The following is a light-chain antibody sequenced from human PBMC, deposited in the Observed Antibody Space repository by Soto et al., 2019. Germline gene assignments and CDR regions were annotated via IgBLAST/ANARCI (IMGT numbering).Light chain of an antibody. Sequence: QSVLTQPPSVSGAPGQRVTISSSGGSSNIGAGYDVHWYQQLPETPPKLLIYGNNIRPSGVPDRFSGSKSGTSASLAITGLQAEDEADYYCHSYDRSLSGSVFGGGTKVTVL. V-gene: IGLV1-40*01. CDR2: GNN. J-gene: IGLJ3*02. CDR1: SSNIGAGYD. CDR3: HSYDRSLSGSV.